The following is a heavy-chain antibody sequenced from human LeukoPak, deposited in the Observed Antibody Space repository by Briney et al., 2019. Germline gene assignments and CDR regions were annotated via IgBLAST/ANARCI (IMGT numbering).Heavy chain of an antibody. Sequence: GGSLRLSCSASGFTFSSYGMHWVRQAPGKGLEWVAVISYDGSNKYYADSVKGRFTISRDNSKNTLYLQMNSLRAEDTAVYYCAKEVEQQLVLGGYDAFDIWGQGTMVTVSS. CDR2: ISYDGSNK. D-gene: IGHD6-13*01. CDR3: AKEVEQQLVLGGYDAFDI. J-gene: IGHJ3*02. CDR1: GFTFSSYG. V-gene: IGHV3-30*18.